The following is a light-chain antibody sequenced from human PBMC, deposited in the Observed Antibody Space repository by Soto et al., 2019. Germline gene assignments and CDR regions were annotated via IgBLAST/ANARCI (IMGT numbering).Light chain of an antibody. V-gene: IGLV1-36*01. CDR1: SSNIGNNA. CDR2: YDD. CDR3: AAWDDSLNGNG. J-gene: IGLJ1*01. Sequence: QSVLTQPPSVSEAPRQRVTISCSGSSSNIGNNAVNWYQQLPGKAPKLLIYYDDLLPSGVSDRFSGSKSGTSASLAISGLQSEDEADYYCAAWDDSLNGNGFGTGTKVTVL.